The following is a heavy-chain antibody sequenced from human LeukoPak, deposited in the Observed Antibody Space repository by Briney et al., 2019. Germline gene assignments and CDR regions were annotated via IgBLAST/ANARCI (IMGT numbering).Heavy chain of an antibody. Sequence: GGPLRLSCAASGFTFSSYGMHWVRQAPGKGLEWVAVISYDGSNKYYADSVKGRFTISRDNSKNTLYLQMNSLRAEDTAVYYCAKDQKPYCSSTSCYPYGGFDYWGQGTLVTVSS. V-gene: IGHV3-30*18. CDR1: GFTFSSYG. D-gene: IGHD2-2*01. CDR2: ISYDGSNK. J-gene: IGHJ4*02. CDR3: AKDQKPYCSSTSCYPYGGFDY.